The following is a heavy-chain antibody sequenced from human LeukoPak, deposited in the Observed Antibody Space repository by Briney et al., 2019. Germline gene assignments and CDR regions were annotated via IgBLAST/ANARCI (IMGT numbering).Heavy chain of an antibody. CDR1: GFTFSSST. D-gene: IGHD6-13*01. CDR3: AKEGRSTTPGY. V-gene: IGHV3-21*01. CDR2: ISRSGTSI. Sequence: GGSLRLSCAASGFTFSSSTMDWVRQAPGKGLEWVSSISRSGTSIYYADSSRGRFTISRDNAKNSLYLQMNSLGVDDTAVYYCAKEGRSTTPGYWGQGTLVTVSS. J-gene: IGHJ4*02.